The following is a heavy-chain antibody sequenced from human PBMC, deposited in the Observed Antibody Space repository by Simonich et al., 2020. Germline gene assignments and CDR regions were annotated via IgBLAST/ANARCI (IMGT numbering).Heavy chain of an antibody. CDR2: VNPNSGGT. CDR3: ARGALTGDYYYMDV. V-gene: IGHV1-2*02. CDR1: GYTFTGYY. D-gene: IGHD7-27*01. Sequence: QVQLVQSGAEVNKPGASVKVSCKASGYTFTGYYMHWVRQAPGQGLEGMGWVNPNSGGTNYAQKFQGRVTMTRDSSISTAYMELSRLRSDDTAVYYCARGALTGDYYYMDVWGKGTTVTVSS. J-gene: IGHJ6*03.